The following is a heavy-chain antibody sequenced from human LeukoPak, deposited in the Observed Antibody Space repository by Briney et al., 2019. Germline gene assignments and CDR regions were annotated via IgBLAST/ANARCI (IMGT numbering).Heavy chain of an antibody. CDR1: GFSFDNYA. CDR3: AKTFPHYYYMDV. J-gene: IGHJ6*03. V-gene: IGHV3-9*01. Sequence: SLRLSCAASGFSFDNYAMHWVRQAPGKGLEWVSGLSWDSVTIGYADSVKGRFTISRDNAKNSLYLQMNSLRAEDTALYFCAKTFPHYYYMDVWGKGTTVTVSS. D-gene: IGHD2/OR15-2a*01. CDR2: LSWDSVTI.